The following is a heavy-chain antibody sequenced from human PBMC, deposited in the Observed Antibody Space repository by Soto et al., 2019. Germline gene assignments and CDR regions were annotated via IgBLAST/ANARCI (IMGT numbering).Heavy chain of an antibody. CDR3: ARDSPADYYYYGMDV. Sequence: NPSETLSLTCTVSGGSISSGDYYWSWIRQPPGKGLEWIGYIYYSGSTYYNPSLKSRVTISVDTSKNQFSLKLSSVTAADTAVYYCARDSPADYYYYGMDVWGQGTTVTVSS. CDR2: IYYSGST. CDR1: GGSISSGDYY. V-gene: IGHV4-30-4*01. J-gene: IGHJ6*02.